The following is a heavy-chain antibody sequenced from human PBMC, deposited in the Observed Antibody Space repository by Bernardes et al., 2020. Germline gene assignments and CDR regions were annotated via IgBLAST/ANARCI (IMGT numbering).Heavy chain of an antibody. CDR1: GFTFSDYW. J-gene: IGHJ4*02. CDR2: TNPHGNEK. CDR3: ARGPQYDFDL. Sequence: GWSLRLSCAASGFTFSDYWMRWVRQAPGKGLEWVANTNPHGNEKYYADSVEGRFTISRDNAANSLYLQMNYLEGADTAIYYCARGPQYDFDLWGQGVLVTVS. V-gene: IGHV3-7*01.